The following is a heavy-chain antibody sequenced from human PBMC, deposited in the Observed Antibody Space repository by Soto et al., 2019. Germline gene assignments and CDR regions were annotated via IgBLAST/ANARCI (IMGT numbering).Heavy chain of an antibody. CDR2: IIPKSGTT. Sequence: QVQLVQSGAEVKKPGASVKVSCKASGGTFSTYAISWVRQAPGQGLEWMGGIIPKSGTTYDAQKWQGRVTITADESTKTAYMEFSSLRSADTAVYYGERTPLGPGRCYNWFDAWGQGTLVTVSS. CDR3: ERTPLGPGRCYNWFDA. D-gene: IGHD3-10*01. CDR1: GGTFSTYA. J-gene: IGHJ5*02. V-gene: IGHV1-69*01.